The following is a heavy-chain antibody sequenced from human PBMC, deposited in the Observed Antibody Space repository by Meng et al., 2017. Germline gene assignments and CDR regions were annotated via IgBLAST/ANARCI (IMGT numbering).Heavy chain of an antibody. CDR3: ARDVGSGSYSKYSGMDV. CDR2: ISYDGSNK. Sequence: GESLKISCAASGFTFSSYAMHWVRQAPGKGLEWVAVISYDGSNKYYADSVKGRFTISRDNSKNTLYLQMSSLRAEDTAVYYCARDVGSGSYSKYSGMDVWGQGTTVTVSS. V-gene: IGHV3-30*04. D-gene: IGHD3-10*01. J-gene: IGHJ6*02. CDR1: GFTFSSYA.